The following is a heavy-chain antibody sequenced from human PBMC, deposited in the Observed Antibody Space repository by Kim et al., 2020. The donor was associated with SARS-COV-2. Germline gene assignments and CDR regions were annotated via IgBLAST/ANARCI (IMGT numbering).Heavy chain of an antibody. Sequence: GGSLRLSCSASGFIFSRYIMHWVRQAPGKGLEYVSAIRTNGATTYYADSVKGRFTISRDNSKNTLYLQMSSLRLEDTAVYYCVRYYYDSGNYRAFDIWGQGTMVTVSS. J-gene: IGHJ3*02. CDR1: GFIFSRYI. V-gene: IGHV3-64D*06. CDR3: VRYYYDSGNYRAFDI. CDR2: IRTNGATT. D-gene: IGHD3-10*01.